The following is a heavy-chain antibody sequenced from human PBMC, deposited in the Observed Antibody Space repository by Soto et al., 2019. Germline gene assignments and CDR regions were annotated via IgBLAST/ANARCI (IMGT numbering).Heavy chain of an antibody. V-gene: IGHV4-39*01. CDR2: IYYSGST. J-gene: IGHJ4*02. CDR3: AGFVVPASRNSDFDY. CDR1: AISVSTSDYY. D-gene: IGHD2-15*01. Sequence: PSETLSLTCTVSAISVSTSDYYWGWVRQPPGKGLDWIGNIYYSGSTFYNPSLRSRVTLSVDTSKNQFSLRLNSVTAADTAVYFCAGFVVPASRNSDFDYWGQGTLVTVSS.